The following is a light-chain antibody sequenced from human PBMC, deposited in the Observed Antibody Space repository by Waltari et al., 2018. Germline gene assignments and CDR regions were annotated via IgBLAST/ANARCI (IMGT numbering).Light chain of an antibody. Sequence: QSALTQPASVSGSPGQSITISCTGTSSDVGGYNYVSWYQQHPGKAPKLIIYEVSNAPSGFSNRFSGSTSGNTASLTISGLQAEEEADYYCSSYTSSSTLDVFGTGTKVTVL. J-gene: IGLJ1*01. V-gene: IGLV2-14*01. CDR2: EVS. CDR3: SSYTSSSTLDV. CDR1: SSDVGGYNY.